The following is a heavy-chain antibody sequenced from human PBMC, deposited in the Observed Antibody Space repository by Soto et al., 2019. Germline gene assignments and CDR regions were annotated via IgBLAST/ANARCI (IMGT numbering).Heavy chain of an antibody. D-gene: IGHD6-13*01. Sequence: EVQLLESGGGLVQPGGSLRLSCAASGFTFSDYAMSWVRQAPGKGLEWVSAISASGGTTYYADSVRGRFTISRDNSKNTLYLQMNSLRAEDTVXYYCAXDRXXGXXWYWDYWGXGTLVTVSS. CDR3: AXDRXXGXXWYWDY. J-gene: IGHJ4*02. CDR2: ISASGGTT. CDR1: GFTFSDYA. V-gene: IGHV3-23*01.